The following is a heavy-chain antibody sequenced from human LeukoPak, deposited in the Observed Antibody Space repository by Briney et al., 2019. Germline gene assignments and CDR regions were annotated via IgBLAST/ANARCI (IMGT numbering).Heavy chain of an antibody. CDR2: IYSVGST. Sequence: GGSLRLSCAASGFTVSSNYMSWVRQAPGKGLEWVSVIYSVGSTYYADSVKGRFTISRHNSKNTLYLQMNSLRAEDTAVYYCARDLSGYFDYWGQGTLVTVSS. CDR3: ARDLSGYFDY. V-gene: IGHV3-53*01. CDR1: GFTVSSNY. D-gene: IGHD3-22*01. J-gene: IGHJ4*02.